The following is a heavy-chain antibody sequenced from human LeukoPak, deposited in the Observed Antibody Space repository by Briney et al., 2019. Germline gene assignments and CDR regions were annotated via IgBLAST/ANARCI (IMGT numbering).Heavy chain of an antibody. D-gene: IGHD6-13*01. CDR1: GFTFNNAW. V-gene: IGHV3-15*01. CDR3: TTAFTSSSAVGTFSGFAH. J-gene: IGHJ5*02. Sequence: GGSLRLSCAASGFTFNNAWISWVRQAPGQGLEWVGRVKSKTDGGTTDHAAPVRGRFTISRDDSKNTLYLQMNSLKSEDTAVYYCTTAFTSSSAVGTFSGFAHWGQGTLVTVSS. CDR2: VKSKTDGGTT.